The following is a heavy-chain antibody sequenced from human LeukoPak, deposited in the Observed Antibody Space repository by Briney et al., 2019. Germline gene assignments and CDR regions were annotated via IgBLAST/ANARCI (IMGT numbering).Heavy chain of an antibody. J-gene: IGHJ4*02. V-gene: IGHV1-69*05. Sequence: ASVKVSCKASGGTFSSYAISWVRQAPGQGLEWMGRIIPIFGTANYAQKFQGRVTITTDESTSTAYMELSSLRSEDTAVYYCARASRIAAKIYYFDYLGQGTLVTVSS. CDR2: IIPIFGTA. CDR3: ARASRIAAKIYYFDY. D-gene: IGHD6-6*01. CDR1: GGTFSSYA.